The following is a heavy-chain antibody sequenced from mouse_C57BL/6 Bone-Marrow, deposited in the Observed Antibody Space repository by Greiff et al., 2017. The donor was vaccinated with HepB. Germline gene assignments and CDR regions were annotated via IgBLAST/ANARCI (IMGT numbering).Heavy chain of an antibody. V-gene: IGHV1-74*01. CDR2: IHPSDSDT. Sequence: QVQLKQPGAELVKPGASVKVSCKASGYTFNSYWMHWVKQRPGKGLEWIGRIHPSDSDTNYNQKFKGKATLTVDKSSSTAYMQLSSLTSEDSAFYYWAIGGYDEGNYYAMDYWGQGTSVTVSS. D-gene: IGHD2-2*01. CDR3: AIGGYDEGNYYAMDY. J-gene: IGHJ4*01. CDR1: GYTFNSYW.